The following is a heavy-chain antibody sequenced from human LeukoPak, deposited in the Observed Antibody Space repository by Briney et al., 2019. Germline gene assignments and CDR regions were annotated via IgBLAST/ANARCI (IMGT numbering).Heavy chain of an antibody. V-gene: IGHV4-59*01. CDR2: IYYTGST. J-gene: IGHJ3*02. D-gene: IGHD3-16*01. CDR3: ASSRGEVTAYDI. Sequence: SETLSLTCTVSGGSIGTNYWNWIRQPPGKGLEWLGYIYYTGSTSYNPSLKSRVTMSVDTPKNLFSLKLTSVTAADTAVYYCASSRGEVTAYDIWGQGTMVTVSS. CDR1: GGSIGTNY.